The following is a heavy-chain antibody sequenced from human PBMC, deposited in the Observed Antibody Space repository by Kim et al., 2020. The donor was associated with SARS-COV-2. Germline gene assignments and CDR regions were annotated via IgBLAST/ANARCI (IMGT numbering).Heavy chain of an antibody. J-gene: IGHJ6*02. V-gene: IGHV1-2*06. D-gene: IGHD6-19*01. CDR1: GYTFTGYY. CDR3: ARVSGLSARNYYYYGMDV. CDR2: INPNSGGT. Sequence: ASVKVSCKASGYTFTGYYMHWVRQAPGQGLEWMGRINPNSGGTNYAQKFQGRVTMTRDTSISTAYMELSRLRSDDTAVYYCARVSGLSARNYYYYGMDVWGQGTTVTVSS.